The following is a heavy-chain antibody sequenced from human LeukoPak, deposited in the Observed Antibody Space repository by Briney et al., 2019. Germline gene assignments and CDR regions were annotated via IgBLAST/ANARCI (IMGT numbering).Heavy chain of an antibody. Sequence: SQTLSLTCTVSGASISSGGYYWSWIRPHPGKGLEWIGYISYSGSPSYNPSLKSRVTISVDTSRNQFSLKLSSVTAADTAVYYCARGPHCSSTSCYSEYFHHWGQGTLVTVSS. CDR2: ISYSGSP. V-gene: IGHV4-31*03. CDR3: ARGPHCSSTSCYSEYFHH. J-gene: IGHJ1*01. D-gene: IGHD2-2*01. CDR1: GASISSGGYY.